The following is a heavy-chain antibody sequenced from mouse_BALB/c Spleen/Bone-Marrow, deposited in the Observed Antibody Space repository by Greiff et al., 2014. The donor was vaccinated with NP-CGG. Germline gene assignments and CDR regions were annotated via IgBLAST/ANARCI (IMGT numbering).Heavy chain of an antibody. J-gene: IGHJ4*01. V-gene: IGHV3-2*02. D-gene: IGHD4-1*01. CDR1: GYSITSDYA. CDR2: ISYSGRT. Sequence: LQQSGPGLVKPSQSLSLTCTVTGYSITSDYAWNWIRQFPGNKLEWMGYISYSGRTSYNPSLKSRISITRDTSKNQFFLQLNSVITKVTATYYCSHWAYYHARDYWGQGTSVTVSS. CDR3: SHWAYYHARDY.